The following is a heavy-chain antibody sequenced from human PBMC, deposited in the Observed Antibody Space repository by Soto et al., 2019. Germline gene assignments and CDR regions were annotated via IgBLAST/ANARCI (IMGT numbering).Heavy chain of an antibody. Sequence: GGSLRLSCAASGFTFSSYVMHWVRQAPGKGLEWVAVIWYDGSNKYYADSVKGRFTISRDNSKNTLYLQMNSLRAEDTAVYYCASDGDSSAHYWGQGSLVTVSS. CDR3: ASDGDSSAHY. CDR2: IWYDGSNK. CDR1: GFTFSSYV. D-gene: IGHD3-22*01. J-gene: IGHJ4*02. V-gene: IGHV3-33*01.